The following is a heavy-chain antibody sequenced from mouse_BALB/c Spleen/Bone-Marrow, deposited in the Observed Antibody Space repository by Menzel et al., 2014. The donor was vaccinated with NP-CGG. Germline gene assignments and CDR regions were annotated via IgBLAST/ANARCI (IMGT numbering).Heavy chain of an antibody. CDR2: ISYSGST. Sequence: VQLQQSGPGLVKPSQSLSLTCIVTGYSITRDYAWNWIRQFPGNKLEWMGYISYSGSTTYNPSLESRISITRDTSKNQFFLQLNSVTTEDTATYYCARSSSYDYDVVFAYWGQGTLVTVSA. V-gene: IGHV3-2*02. D-gene: IGHD2-4*01. CDR3: ARSSSYDYDVVFAY. CDR1: GYSITRDYA. J-gene: IGHJ3*01.